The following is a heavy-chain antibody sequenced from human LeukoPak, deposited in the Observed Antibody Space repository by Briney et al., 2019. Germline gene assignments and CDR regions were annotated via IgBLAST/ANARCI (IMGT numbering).Heavy chain of an antibody. CDR3: ARAIVGATLGYYYYMDV. CDR1: GYTFTSYG. J-gene: IGHJ6*03. Sequence: ASVKVSCKASGYTFTSYGISWVRQAPGQGLEWMGWISAYNGNTNYAQKLQGRVTMTTDTSTSTAYMELRSLRSDDTAVYYCARAIVGATLGYYYYMDVWGKGTTVTVSS. CDR2: ISAYNGNT. D-gene: IGHD1-26*01. V-gene: IGHV1-18*01.